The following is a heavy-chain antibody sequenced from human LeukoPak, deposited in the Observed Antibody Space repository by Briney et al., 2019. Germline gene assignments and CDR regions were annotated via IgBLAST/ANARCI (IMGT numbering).Heavy chain of an antibody. CDR3: ARSNPNKNALDL. Sequence: PGGSLRLSCAASGFTFSDYWMSWVRQAPGGGLEWVANIKKDGSEENYLDSVKGRFTVSRDNAKNSLNLQMNSLRGEDTAVYYCARSNPNKNALDLWGQGTMVTISS. CDR1: GFTFSDYW. J-gene: IGHJ3*01. D-gene: IGHD1-14*01. V-gene: IGHV3-7*01. CDR2: IKKDGSEE.